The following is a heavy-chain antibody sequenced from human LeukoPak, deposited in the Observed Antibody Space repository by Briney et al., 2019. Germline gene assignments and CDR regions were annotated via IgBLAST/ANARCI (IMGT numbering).Heavy chain of an antibody. Sequence: SVKVSCKASGGTFSSYAISWVRQAPGQGLEWMGGIIPIFGTANYAQKFQGRVTITADKSTSTAYMELSSLRSEDTAVHYCARDRGCGGDCYDAFGIWGQGTMVTVSS. CDR3: ARDRGCGGDCYDAFGI. CDR1: GGTFSSYA. V-gene: IGHV1-69*06. J-gene: IGHJ3*02. D-gene: IGHD2-21*02. CDR2: IIPIFGTA.